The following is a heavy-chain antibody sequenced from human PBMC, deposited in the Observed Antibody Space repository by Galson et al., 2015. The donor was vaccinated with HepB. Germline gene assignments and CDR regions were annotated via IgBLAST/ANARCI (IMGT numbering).Heavy chain of an antibody. J-gene: IGHJ3*02. CDR2: ISAYNGNT. CDR1: GYTFTSYG. D-gene: IGHD3-22*01. CDR3: ARDPPIAYYYDSSGYYEAWDAFDI. Sequence: SVKVSCKASGYTFTSYGISWVRQAPGQGLEWMGWISAYNGNTNYAQKLQGRVTMTTDTSTSTAYMELRSLRSDDTAVYYCARDPPIAYYYDSSGYYEAWDAFDIWGQGTMVTVSS. V-gene: IGHV1-18*01.